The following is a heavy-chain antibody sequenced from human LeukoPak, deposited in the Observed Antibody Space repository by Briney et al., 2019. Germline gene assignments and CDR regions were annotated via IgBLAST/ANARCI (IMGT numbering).Heavy chain of an antibody. CDR2: VTTDGGHT. V-gene: IGHV3-20*04. J-gene: IGHJ5*02. CDR3: VRDPFCSSTTRCSFEDWFVP. CDR1: GLKSDTYD. Sequence: GGSLRLSCAASGLKSDTYDMSWVRQVPGEGLGWVACVTTDGGHTGHVDSVKGRFAISRDNTKNSLFLQMDSLRTEDTALYYCVRDPFCSSTTRCSFEDWFVPWGQGTLVSVS. D-gene: IGHD2/OR15-2a*01.